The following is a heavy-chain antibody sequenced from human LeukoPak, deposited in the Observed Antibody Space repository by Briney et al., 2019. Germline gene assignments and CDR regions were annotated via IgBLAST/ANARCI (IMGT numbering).Heavy chain of an antibody. CDR1: GGSISSYY. CDR3: ARHRGAARPDDWFDP. CDR2: IYTSGST. D-gene: IGHD6-6*01. J-gene: IGHJ5*02. V-gene: IGHV4-4*07. Sequence: PSETLSLTCTVSGGSISSYYWSWIRQPAGKGLEWIGRIYTSGSTNYNPSLKSRVTMSVDTSKNQFSLKLSSVTAADTAVYYCARHRGAARPDDWFDPWGQGTLVTVSS.